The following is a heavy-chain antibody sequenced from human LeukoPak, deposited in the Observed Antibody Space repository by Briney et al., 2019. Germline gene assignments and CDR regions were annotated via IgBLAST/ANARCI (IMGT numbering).Heavy chain of an antibody. V-gene: IGHV3-7*05. J-gene: IGHJ4*02. CDR2: IRQDGSEK. Sequence: GGSLRLSCAASGFTLSNYLMNWVRQAPGKGLEWVANIRQDGSEKYYVDSVKGRFTISRDITKNSVYLQMNSLRVEDTAVYYCARNRGVDYWGQGTLVTVSS. CDR3: ARNRGVDY. CDR1: GFTLSNYL. D-gene: IGHD2/OR15-2a*01.